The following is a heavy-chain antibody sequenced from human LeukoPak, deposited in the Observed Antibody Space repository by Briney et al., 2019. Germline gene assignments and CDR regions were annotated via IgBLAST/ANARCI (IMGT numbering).Heavy chain of an antibody. J-gene: IGHJ4*02. V-gene: IGHV4-34*01. Sequence: PSETLSLTCAVYGGSFSGYYWSWIRQPPGKGLEWIGEINHSGSTNYNPSLKSRVNISVDTSKNQFSLKLSSVTAADTAVYYCARVSSSGWRKMNFDNWGQGTLVTVSS. CDR3: ARVSSSGWRKMNFDN. D-gene: IGHD6-19*01. CDR1: GGSFSGYY. CDR2: INHSGST.